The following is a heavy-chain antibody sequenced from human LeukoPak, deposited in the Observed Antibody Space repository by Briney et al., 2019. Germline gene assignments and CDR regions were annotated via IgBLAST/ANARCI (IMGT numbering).Heavy chain of an antibody. D-gene: IGHD5/OR15-5a*01. CDR1: GFTFSSYE. CDR2: ISSSGSSI. J-gene: IGHJ4*02. Sequence: GGSLRLSCAASGFTFSSYEMNWVRQAPGKRLEWVSYISSSGSSIYYADSVKGRFTISRDDAKNSVYLQMNSLRAEDTAVYYCARVYDGFDYWGQGTLVTVSS. V-gene: IGHV3-48*03. CDR3: ARVYDGFDY.